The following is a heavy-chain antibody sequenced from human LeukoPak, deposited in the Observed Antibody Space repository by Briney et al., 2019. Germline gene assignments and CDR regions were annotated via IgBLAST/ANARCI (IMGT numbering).Heavy chain of an antibody. Sequence: SETLSLTCSVSGDSISSYYWSWIRQPPGKRLEWIGCISDSGSTNYNPSLKSRVTISVDTSKSQFSLKLSSVTAADTAVYYCARGRLLEWFDSWGQGTLVSVSS. CDR3: ARGRLLEWFDS. V-gene: IGHV4-59*01. CDR1: GDSISSYY. D-gene: IGHD3-3*01. CDR2: ISDSGST. J-gene: IGHJ5*02.